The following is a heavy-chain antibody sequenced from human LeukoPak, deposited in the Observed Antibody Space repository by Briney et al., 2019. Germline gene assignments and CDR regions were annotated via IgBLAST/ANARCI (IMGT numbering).Heavy chain of an antibody. Sequence: PSETLSFTCAVYGGSFSGYYWTWIRQTPEKGLEWIGEMNPSGSTNYNPSLKSRVTISVDISKNQFSLELSSVTAADTAVYYCARGRQDVTMIVVVMTAVSYYLDVWGKGTTVTVS. J-gene: IGHJ6*03. CDR3: ARGRQDVTMIVVVMTAVSYYLDV. CDR2: MNPSGST. CDR1: GGSFSGYY. D-gene: IGHD3-22*01. V-gene: IGHV4-34*01.